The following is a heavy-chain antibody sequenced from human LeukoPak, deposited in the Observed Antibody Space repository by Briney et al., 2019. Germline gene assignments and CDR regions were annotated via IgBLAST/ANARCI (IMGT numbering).Heavy chain of an antibody. CDR1: GXTFSNAW. CDR2: IKIKTQGGTT. Sequence: PGGSLRLSCVVSGXTFSNAWMSWVRQAPGKGLEWVGRIKIKTQGGTTDYAAPVKGRFAVSRDDSRNTLYLQMSSLKADDTAVYYCARGGLEPVDCWGQGTLVTVSS. V-gene: IGHV3-15*05. J-gene: IGHJ4*02. D-gene: IGHD1-1*01. CDR3: ARGGLEPVDC.